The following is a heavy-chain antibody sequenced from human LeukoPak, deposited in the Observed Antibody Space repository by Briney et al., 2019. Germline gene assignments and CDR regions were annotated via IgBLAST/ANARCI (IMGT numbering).Heavy chain of an antibody. CDR1: GGTFSSYA. CDR3: AREKRAVAIGAAFDI. CDR2: IIPIFGAA. D-gene: IGHD6-19*01. V-gene: IGHV1-69*01. J-gene: IGHJ3*02. Sequence: SVKVSCKASGGTFSSYAISWVRQAPGQGLEWMGGIIPIFGAANYAQKFQGRVTITADESTSTAYMELSSLRSEDTAVYYCAREKRAVAIGAAFDIWGQGTMVTVSS.